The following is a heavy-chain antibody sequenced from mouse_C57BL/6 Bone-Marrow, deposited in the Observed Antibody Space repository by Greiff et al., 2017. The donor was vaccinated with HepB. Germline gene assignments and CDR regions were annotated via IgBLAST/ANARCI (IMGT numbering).Heavy chain of an antibody. D-gene: IGHD2-5*01. CDR3: AREQNSNYRRGAMDY. J-gene: IGHJ4*01. Sequence: QVQLQQPGAELVKPGASVKLSCKASGYTFTSYWMQWVNQRPGQGLEWIGEIDPSDSYTNYNQKFKGKATLTVDTSSSTADMQLSSLTSEDSAVYYCAREQNSNYRRGAMDYWGQGTSVTVSS. CDR2: IDPSDSYT. CDR1: GYTFTSYW. V-gene: IGHV1-50*01.